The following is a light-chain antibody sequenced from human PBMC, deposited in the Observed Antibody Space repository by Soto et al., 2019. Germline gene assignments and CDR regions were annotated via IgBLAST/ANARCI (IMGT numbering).Light chain of an antibody. CDR3: QQYGSTPVT. J-gene: IGKJ1*01. V-gene: IGKV3-20*01. CDR2: AAS. CDR1: QSVSSNY. Sequence: EIVLTQSPGTLSLSPGERATLSCRASQSVSSNYLAWFQQKPGQAPRLLIYAASSRATGIPDRFSGSGSGTDFTLTINRLEPEDFAVYYCQQYGSTPVTFGQGTKVDIK.